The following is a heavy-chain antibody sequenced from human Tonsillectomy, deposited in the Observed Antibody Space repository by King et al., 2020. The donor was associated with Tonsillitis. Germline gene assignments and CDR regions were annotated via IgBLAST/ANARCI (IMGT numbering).Heavy chain of an antibody. CDR2: ISSSSSYT. D-gene: IGHD2-15*01. V-gene: IGHV3-11*05. CDR1: GFTFSDYH. J-gene: IGHJ4*02. CDR3: AGVGGYCGGGSCYSKY. Sequence: QLVQSGGGLVKPGGSLRLSCAASGFTFSDYHMSWFRQAPGKGLEWVSYISSSSSYTNYADSVKGRFTISRDSAKNSLYLQMNSLRAEDTAVYYCAGVGGYCGGGSCYSKYWGQGTLVTVSS.